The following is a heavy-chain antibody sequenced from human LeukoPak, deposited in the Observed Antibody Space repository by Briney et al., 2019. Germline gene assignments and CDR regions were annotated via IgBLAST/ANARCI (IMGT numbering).Heavy chain of an antibody. J-gene: IGHJ4*02. CDR1: GFPFISYE. V-gene: IGHV3-48*03. D-gene: IGHD4-17*01. CDR3: ARDSVGDLLDY. Sequence: GWSLRLSCVGSGFPFISYEMNWLRQARWKGREWVSHIDCGGITIYYAVSVKGRFTISRDNTKNSIYLQMDNLRVEDTAIYYCARDSVGDLLDYWGQGTPVTVSS. CDR2: IDCGGITI.